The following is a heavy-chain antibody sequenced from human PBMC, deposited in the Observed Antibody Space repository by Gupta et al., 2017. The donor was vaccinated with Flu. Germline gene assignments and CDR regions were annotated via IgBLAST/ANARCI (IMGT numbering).Heavy chain of an antibody. CDR1: AFRVNAAW. Sequence: EVQLVESGGGLVKPGGSLVLSGAASAFRVNAAWMSWVRQAPGKGLEWIGRIKSKADGGTTDYAAAVKGRFTISRDDFKDILYLQMNSLKTEDTAVYFCTSDSGNYPIDNYFDHWGRGTLVTVSS. D-gene: IGHD6-19*01. CDR3: TSDSGNYPIDNYFDH. CDR2: IKSKADGGTT. V-gene: IGHV3-15*01. J-gene: IGHJ4*02.